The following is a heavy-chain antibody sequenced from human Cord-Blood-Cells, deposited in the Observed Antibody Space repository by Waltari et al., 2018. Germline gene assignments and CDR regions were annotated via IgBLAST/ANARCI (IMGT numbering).Heavy chain of an antibody. CDR2: IYYSGST. CDR3: SSFLYYYGSGSCYNYCDY. V-gene: IGHV4-30-4*08. J-gene: IGHJ4*02. CDR1: GCSISSGDYY. D-gene: IGHD3-10*01. Sequence: QVHLQESGPGLVKHSQTLSLTCTVSGCSISSGDYYWSWILQPPAKGLEWIGYIYYSGSTDHDPPLKSRVTISVDTSKNQFSLKLSSVTAADTGVYYCSSFLYYYGSGSCYNYCDYSGQGTLVTVSS.